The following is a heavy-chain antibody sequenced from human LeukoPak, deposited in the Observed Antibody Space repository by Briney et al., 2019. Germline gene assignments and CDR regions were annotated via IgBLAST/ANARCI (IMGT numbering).Heavy chain of an antibody. J-gene: IGHJ4*02. CDR1: GASIRSGDYY. D-gene: IGHD4-17*01. CDR2: IYYSGST. V-gene: IGHV4-61*08. CDR3: ARATTVTTNAGFDY. Sequence: SETLSLTCTVSGASIRSGDYYWSWIRQPPGKGLKWIGYIYYSGSTNYNPSLKSRVTISVDTSKNQFSLKLSSVTAADTAVYYCARATTVTTNAGFDYWGQGTLVTVSS.